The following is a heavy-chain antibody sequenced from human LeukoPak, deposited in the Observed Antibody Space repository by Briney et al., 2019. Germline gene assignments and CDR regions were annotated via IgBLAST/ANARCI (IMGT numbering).Heavy chain of an antibody. D-gene: IGHD3-3*01. Sequence: GGSLRLSCAASGFTFDDYGMSWVRQAPGKGLEWVSGINWNGGSTGYADSVKGRFTISRDNAKNSRYLQMNSLRAEDTALYYCARGPAIFGVVTRDADYWGQGTLVTVSS. CDR3: ARGPAIFGVVTRDADY. J-gene: IGHJ4*02. CDR1: GFTFDDYG. CDR2: INWNGGST. V-gene: IGHV3-20*04.